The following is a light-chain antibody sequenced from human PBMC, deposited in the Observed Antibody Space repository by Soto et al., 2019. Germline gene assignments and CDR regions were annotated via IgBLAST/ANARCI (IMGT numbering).Light chain of an antibody. CDR2: AAS. CDR3: QQYGSSLFS. CDR1: QSVSSTF. J-gene: IGKJ3*01. Sequence: EIVLTQSPCTRSFSPGERSARSCGASQSVSSTFLAWYQQKPGQAPRLLIYAASSRATGIPDRFSGSGSGTDFTLTISRLEPEDFAVYYCQQYGSSLFSFGPGTKVDIK. V-gene: IGKV3-20*01.